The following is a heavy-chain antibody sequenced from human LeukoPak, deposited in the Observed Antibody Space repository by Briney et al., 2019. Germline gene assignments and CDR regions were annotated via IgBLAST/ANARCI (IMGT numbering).Heavy chain of an antibody. CDR3: ARGRDSYDSSGYYPTEDY. D-gene: IGHD3-22*01. Sequence: GGSLRLSCAASGFTFSIYSMNWVRQAPGKGLEWVSSISSSNNIYYADSVKGRFTISRDNAKNSLYLQMNTLSAEDTAVYYCARGRDSYDSSGYYPTEDYWGQGTLVTVSS. CDR1: GFTFSIYS. V-gene: IGHV3-21*01. J-gene: IGHJ4*02. CDR2: ISSSNNI.